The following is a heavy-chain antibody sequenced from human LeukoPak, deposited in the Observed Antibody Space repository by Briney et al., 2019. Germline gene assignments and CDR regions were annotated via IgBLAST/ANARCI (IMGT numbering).Heavy chain of an antibody. CDR1: GFTFSSYD. CDR3: ARSWAYYDILTGSPYYYYGMDV. CDR2: IGTAGDT. J-gene: IGHJ6*02. D-gene: IGHD3-9*01. Sequence: GGSLRLSCAASGFTFSSYDMHWVRQATGKGLEWVSAIGTAGDTYYPGSVKGRFTIPRENAKNSLYLQMNSLRAGDTAVYYCARSWAYYDILTGSPYYYYGMDVWGQGTTVTVSS. V-gene: IGHV3-13*01.